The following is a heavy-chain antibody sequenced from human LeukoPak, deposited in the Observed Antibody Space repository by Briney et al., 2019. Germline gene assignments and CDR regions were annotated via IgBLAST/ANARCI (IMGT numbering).Heavy chain of an antibody. CDR2: IGSSGGST. CDR1: GFTFSSYA. J-gene: IGHJ3*02. D-gene: IGHD5-12*01. V-gene: IGHV3-23*01. Sequence: GGSLRLSCAASGFTFSSYAMSWVRQAPGKGLEWVSAIGSSGGSTYYADSVKGRFTISRDNSKNTLYLQMNSLKTEDTAVYYCAREAASIVATIEAAFDIWGQGTMVTVSS. CDR3: AREAASIVATIEAAFDI.